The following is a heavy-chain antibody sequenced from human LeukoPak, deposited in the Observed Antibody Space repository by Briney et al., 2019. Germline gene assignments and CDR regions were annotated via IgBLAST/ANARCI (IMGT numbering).Heavy chain of an antibody. V-gene: IGHV3-48*01. Sequence: PGGSLRLSCAASGFTFSSYSMNWVRQAPGEGLEWVSYISSSSSTIYYADSVKGRFTISRDNAKNSLYLQMNSLRAEDTAVYYCARGRERLPDAFDIWGQGTMVTVSS. CDR1: GFTFSSYS. J-gene: IGHJ3*02. CDR2: ISSSSSTI. D-gene: IGHD1-1*01. CDR3: ARGRERLPDAFDI.